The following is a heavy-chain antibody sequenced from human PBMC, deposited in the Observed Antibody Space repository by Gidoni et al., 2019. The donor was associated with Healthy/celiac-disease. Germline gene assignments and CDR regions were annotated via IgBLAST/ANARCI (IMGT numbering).Heavy chain of an antibody. D-gene: IGHD4-17*01. V-gene: IGHV3-30*18. J-gene: IGHJ6*02. CDR3: AKDYGDYGDLYYGMDV. CDR2: ISYDGSNK. CDR1: GFTFSSYG. Sequence: QVQLVASGGGVVQPGRPLRLSCAASGFTFSSYGMHWVRQAPGKGLGWVAVISYDGSNKYYADSVKGRFTISRDNSKNTLYLQMNSLRAEDTAVYYCAKDYGDYGDLYYGMDVWGQGTTVTVSS.